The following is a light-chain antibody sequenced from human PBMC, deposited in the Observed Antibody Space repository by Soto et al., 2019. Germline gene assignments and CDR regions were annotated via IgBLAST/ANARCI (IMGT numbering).Light chain of an antibody. V-gene: IGKV3-20*01. CDR3: QHYGSSPRT. CDR2: GAS. Sequence: EIVMTQSPFTLSVSPGQISTLSCMSSQSVSSRYSAWYQQKPGQAPRLLIYGASTRATGIPDRFSGSGSETDFTLTISRLEPEDFAVYYCQHYGSSPRTFGQGTKVDIK. CDR1: QSVSSRY. J-gene: IGKJ1*01.